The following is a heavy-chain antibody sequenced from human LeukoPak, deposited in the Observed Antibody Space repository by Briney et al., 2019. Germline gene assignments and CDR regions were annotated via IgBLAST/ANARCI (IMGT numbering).Heavy chain of an antibody. D-gene: IGHD4/OR15-4a*01. V-gene: IGHV3-23*01. CDR3: AKGLSPYGINSRAADALDI. CDR1: GFTFNSYA. J-gene: IGHJ3*02. CDR2: ISGSGGST. Sequence: GGSLRLSCAASGFTFNSYAMTWVRLAPGKGLEWVSYISGSGGSTDYADSVKGRFTISRDNSKKTLYLQMNSLRAEDTAVYFCAKGLSPYGINSRAADALDIWGQGTMVTVSS.